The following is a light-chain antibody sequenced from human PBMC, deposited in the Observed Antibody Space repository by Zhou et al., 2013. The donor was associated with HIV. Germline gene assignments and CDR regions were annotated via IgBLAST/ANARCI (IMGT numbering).Light chain of an antibody. Sequence: QSALTQPASVSGSPGQSITISRTGTSSDVGAYNYVSWYQHHPGKAPKLIIYDVSQRPSGVSNRLSGSKSGNTASLTISGLQAEDEADYYCNSYTTGSTYVFGTGTKVTVL. CDR1: SSDVGAYNY. V-gene: IGLV2-14*03. CDR2: DVS. J-gene: IGLJ1*01. CDR3: NSYTTGSTYV.